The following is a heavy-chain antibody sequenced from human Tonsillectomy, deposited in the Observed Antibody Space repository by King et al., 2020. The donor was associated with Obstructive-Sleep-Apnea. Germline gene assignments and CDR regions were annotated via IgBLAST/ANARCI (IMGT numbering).Heavy chain of an antibody. Sequence: VQLVESGGGVVQPGRSLRLSCAASGFTFSSYGMHWVRQAPGKGLEWVAFIRYDASNKYYADSVKGRFTISRDNSKNTLYLPMNSLRAEDTAVYYCAKDSADYVGGTLDYWGQGTLVTVSS. D-gene: IGHD4-23*01. CDR3: AKDSADYVGGTLDY. CDR2: IRYDASNK. J-gene: IGHJ4*02. CDR1: GFTFSSYG. V-gene: IGHV3-30*02.